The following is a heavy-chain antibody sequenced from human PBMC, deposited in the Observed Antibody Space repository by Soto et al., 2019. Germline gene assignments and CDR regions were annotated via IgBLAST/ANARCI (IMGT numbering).Heavy chain of an antibody. CDR2: MSYDGSNK. D-gene: IGHD3-16*01. Sequence: QVQLVESGGGVVQPGRSLRLSCAASGFTFSSYAMHWVRRAPGKGLEWMAVMSYDGSNKYYADSVKGRFTISRDNSKNTLYLQXNXLRPGXXAXXXXXXXXGAYWGQGTLVFVSS. CDR3: XXXXGAY. J-gene: IGHJ4*02. CDR1: GFTFSSYA. V-gene: IGHV3-30-3*01.